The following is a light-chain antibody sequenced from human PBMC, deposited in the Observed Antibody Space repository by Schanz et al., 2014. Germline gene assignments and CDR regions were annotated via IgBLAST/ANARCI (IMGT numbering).Light chain of an antibody. CDR1: QRISSTY. Sequence: ENVLTQSPGTLSLSPGERATLSCTTSQRISSTYLAWYQQKPGQPPRLLIYGTSSRATGIADRFSGSGSGTDFALTISRLEPEDFAVYYCQVYGTSSYTFGQGTKVEIK. V-gene: IGKV3-20*01. CDR2: GTS. J-gene: IGKJ2*01. CDR3: QVYGTSSYT.